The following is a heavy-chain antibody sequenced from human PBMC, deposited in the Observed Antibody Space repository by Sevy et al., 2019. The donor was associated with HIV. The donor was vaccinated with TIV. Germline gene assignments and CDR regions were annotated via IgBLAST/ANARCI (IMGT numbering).Heavy chain of an antibody. CDR2: IIPILGTV. V-gene: IGHV1-69*13. Sequence: ASVKVSCKATGGTFRTYGISWVRQAPGQGLEWMGGIIPILGTVNYAQKFQGRVTITADESTKTAYMELSSRRSEDTAVYYYARGGGNGWYYFDYWGQETLVTVSS. CDR3: ARGGGNGWYYFDY. J-gene: IGHJ4*02. CDR1: GGTFRTYG. D-gene: IGHD6-19*01.